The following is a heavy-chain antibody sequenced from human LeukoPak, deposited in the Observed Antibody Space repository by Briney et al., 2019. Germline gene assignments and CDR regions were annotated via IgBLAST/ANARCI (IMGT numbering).Heavy chain of an antibody. V-gene: IGHV4-4*07. CDR1: GGSISSYY. Sequence: SETLSLTCTVSGGSISSYYWSWIRQPAGKGLEWIGRIYTSGSTNYNPSLKSRVTMSVDTSKNQFSLKLSSVTAADTAVYYCACLAYCGGDCYSTDAFDIWGQGTMVTVSS. CDR2: IYTSGST. D-gene: IGHD2-21*02. J-gene: IGHJ3*02. CDR3: ACLAYCGGDCYSTDAFDI.